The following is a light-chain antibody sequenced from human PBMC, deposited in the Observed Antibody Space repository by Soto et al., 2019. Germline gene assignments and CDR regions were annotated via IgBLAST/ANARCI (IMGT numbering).Light chain of an antibody. Sequence: QSALTQPASVSGSPGQSIAISCIGTSSDIGSYNYVSWYQQHPGKAPKLMIYDVSNRPSGVSDRFSGSKSGNTASLTISGLQAEDEADYYCKSFTTSSTYVFGTGTQLTVL. CDR2: DVS. V-gene: IGLV2-14*01. CDR1: SSDIGSYNY. CDR3: KSFTTSSTYV. J-gene: IGLJ1*01.